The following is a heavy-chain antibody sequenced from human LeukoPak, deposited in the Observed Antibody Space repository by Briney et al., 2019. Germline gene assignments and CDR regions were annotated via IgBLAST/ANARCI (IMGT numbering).Heavy chain of an antibody. CDR2: IYYSGST. CDR3: AEDYDILTGYYGYFDY. V-gene: IGHV4-39*01. Sequence: SETLSLTCTVSGGSISSSNYYWGWIRQSPGKGLEWIGSIYYSGSTYYNPSLSSRITMSIDMSNNQFSLKLRSVTAADTAVYYCAEDYDILTGYYGYFDYWGQGTLVTVSS. D-gene: IGHD3-9*01. J-gene: IGHJ4*02. CDR1: GGSISSSNYY.